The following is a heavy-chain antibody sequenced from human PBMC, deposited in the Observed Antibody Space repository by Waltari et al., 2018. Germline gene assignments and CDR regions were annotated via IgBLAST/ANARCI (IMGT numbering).Heavy chain of an antibody. J-gene: IGHJ4*02. CDR3: ARYGSKHFDY. D-gene: IGHD3-10*01. V-gene: IGHV4-59*01. CDR2: IYNMGNT. Sequence: QVQLQESGPGLVKPSETLSFTCTVSGGSISPYYWGWIRQPPGKGLEWIGYIYNMGNTNTNPSLKSRVTMSVDTSKSQFSLVLTSMTAADTDVYYCARYGSKHFDYWGQGMLVTVSS. CDR1: GGSISPYY.